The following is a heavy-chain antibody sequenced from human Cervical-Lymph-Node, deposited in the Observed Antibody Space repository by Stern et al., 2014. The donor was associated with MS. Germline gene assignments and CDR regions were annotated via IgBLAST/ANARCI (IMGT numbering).Heavy chain of an antibody. CDR1: GFSLRNSGVG. Sequence: QITLKESGPTLVKPTQTLTLSCTFSGFSLRNSGVGVGWIRQPPGKALVWLAFLYWDDEKRYSPSLKSRLTITKDTSRNQVVLTMTNMDPVDTATYFCARSHFNILTSYYTGGFDYWGQGTLVTVSS. J-gene: IGHJ4*02. CDR2: LYWDDEK. D-gene: IGHD3-9*01. CDR3: ARSHFNILTSYYTGGFDY. V-gene: IGHV2-5*02.